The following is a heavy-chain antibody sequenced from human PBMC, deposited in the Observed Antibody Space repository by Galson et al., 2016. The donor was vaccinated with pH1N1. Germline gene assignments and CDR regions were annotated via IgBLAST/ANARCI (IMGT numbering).Heavy chain of an antibody. D-gene: IGHD2-21*02. CDR1: GGTFSSFG. CDR2: IIGMFAKT. CDR3: ARSPGYMVTALDN. J-gene: IGHJ4*01. Sequence: SCKASGGTFSSFGISWVRQAPGQGLEWMGGIIGMFAKTNYAQEFQGRVTITADELTSTAYMDLSSLTSEDTAVYYCARSPGYMVTALDNWGHGTLVTVSS. V-gene: IGHV1-69*01.